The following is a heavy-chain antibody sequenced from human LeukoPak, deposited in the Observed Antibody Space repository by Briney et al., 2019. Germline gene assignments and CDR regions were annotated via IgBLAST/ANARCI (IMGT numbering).Heavy chain of an antibody. CDR3: ARERPGHDYGDYALDY. D-gene: IGHD4-17*01. CDR2: ISAYNGNT. CDR1: GYTFTSYG. V-gene: IGHV1-18*01. Sequence: ASVRVSCKASGYTFTSYGISWVRQAPGQGLEWMGWISAYNGNTNYAQKLQGRVTMTTDTSTSTAYMELRSLRSDDTAVYYCARERPGHDYGDYALDYWGQGTLVTVSS. J-gene: IGHJ4*02.